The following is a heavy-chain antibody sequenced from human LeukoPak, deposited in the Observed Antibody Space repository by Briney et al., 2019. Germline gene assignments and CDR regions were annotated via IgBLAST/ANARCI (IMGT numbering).Heavy chain of an antibody. CDR2: ISGSSGST. D-gene: IGHD3-10*01. J-gene: IGHJ4*02. CDR3: EKDRAYYASGSIIDY. CDR1: GFTFSNYA. Sequence: GGSLRLSCAASGFTFSNYAITWVRQAPGKGLEWISGISGSSGSTYYADSVKGRFTISRDNSKNTLYLQMNSMRAEDTAVYYCEKDRAYYASGSIIDYWGQGTLVTVSS. V-gene: IGHV3-23*01.